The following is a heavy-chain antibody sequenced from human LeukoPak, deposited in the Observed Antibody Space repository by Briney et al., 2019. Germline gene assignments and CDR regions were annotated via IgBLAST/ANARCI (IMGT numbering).Heavy chain of an antibody. J-gene: IGHJ4*02. CDR2: IYYSGST. CDR3: ARGGGEAFDY. Sequence: PSETLSLTCTVSGGSISSYYWSWIRQPPGKGLEWIGYIYYSGSTNYNPSLKSRVTISVDTSKNQFSLKLSSVTAADTAVYYCARGGGEAFDYWGQGTLVTVSS. D-gene: IGHD3-10*01. V-gene: IGHV4-59*01. CDR1: GGSISSYY.